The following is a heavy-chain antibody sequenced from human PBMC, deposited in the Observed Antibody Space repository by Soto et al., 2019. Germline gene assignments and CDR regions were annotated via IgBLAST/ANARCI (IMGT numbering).Heavy chain of an antibody. CDR3: ASAQIVERYFDYYYYGMDV. Sequence: PSETLSLTCTVSGGSISSYYWSWIRQPAGKGLEWIGRIYTSGSTNYNPSLKSRVTMSVDTSKNQFSLKLSSVTAADTAVYYCASAQIVERYFDYYYYGMDVWGTGTAGTVSS. CDR1: GGSISSYY. D-gene: IGHD3-9*01. V-gene: IGHV4-4*07. CDR2: IYTSGST. J-gene: IGHJ6*04.